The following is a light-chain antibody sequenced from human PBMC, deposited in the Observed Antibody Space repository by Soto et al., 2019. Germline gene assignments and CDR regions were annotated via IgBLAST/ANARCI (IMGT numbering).Light chain of an antibody. J-gene: IGLJ1*01. Sequence: QSALTQPASVSGSPGQSITISCTGTSSDVGGYNYVSWYQQHPGKVPKLMIYDVSNRPSGVSNRFSGSKSGNTASLTISGLQAEDEADYYCSSYRSSSTLGVFGTGTKVTVL. CDR2: DVS. V-gene: IGLV2-14*01. CDR3: SSYRSSSTLGV. CDR1: SSDVGGYNY.